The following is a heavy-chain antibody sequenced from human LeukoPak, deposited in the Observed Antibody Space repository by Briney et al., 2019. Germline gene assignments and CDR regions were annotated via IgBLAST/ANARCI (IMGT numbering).Heavy chain of an antibody. CDR2: ISYDGSNK. V-gene: IGHV3-30*04. CDR1: GFTFSSYA. D-gene: IGHD5-18*01. CDR3: ARASSGYSYGYFDY. Sequence: GGSLRLSCAASGFTFSSYAMHWVRQAPGKGLEWVAVISYDGSNKYYADSMKGRFTISRDNSKNTLYLQMNSLRAEDTAVYYCARASSGYSYGYFDYWGQGTLVTVSS. J-gene: IGHJ4*02.